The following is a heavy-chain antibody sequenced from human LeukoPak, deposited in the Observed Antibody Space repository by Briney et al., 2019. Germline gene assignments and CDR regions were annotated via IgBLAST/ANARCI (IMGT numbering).Heavy chain of an antibody. Sequence: SVKVSCKASGGTFSSYAISWVRQAPGQGLEWMGGIIPIFGTANYAQKFQGRVTITADKSTSTAYMELSSLRSEDTAVYYCARITMVSSLYYYYMDVWGKGTTVTVSS. CDR3: ARITMVSSLYYYYMDV. J-gene: IGHJ6*03. D-gene: IGHD3-10*01. CDR2: IIPIFGTA. CDR1: GGTFSSYA. V-gene: IGHV1-69*06.